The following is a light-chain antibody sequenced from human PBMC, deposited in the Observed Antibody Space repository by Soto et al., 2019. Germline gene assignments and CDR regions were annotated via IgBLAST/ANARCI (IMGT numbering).Light chain of an antibody. CDR1: QTISSW. CDR2: KAS. V-gene: IGKV1-5*03. Sequence: DIQMTQSPSSLSGSVGDRVTITCRASQTISSWLAWYQQKPGKAPKLLIYKASTLESGVPSRFSGSGFGTEFTLTISSLQPDDFATYFCQQYNFYPWTFGQGTKVDIK. J-gene: IGKJ1*01. CDR3: QQYNFYPWT.